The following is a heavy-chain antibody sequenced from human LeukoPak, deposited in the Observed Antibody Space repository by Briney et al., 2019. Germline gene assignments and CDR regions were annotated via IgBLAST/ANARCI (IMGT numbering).Heavy chain of an antibody. Sequence: GGSLRLSCAASGFIFGSYGMSWIRQAPGKGLEWVSYISSSGSTIYYADSVKGRFTISRDNAKNSLYLQMNSLRAEDTAVYYCARERDGYNLVYYYYYMDVWGKGTTVTVSS. J-gene: IGHJ6*03. V-gene: IGHV3-48*04. CDR2: ISSSGSTI. D-gene: IGHD5-24*01. CDR1: GFIFGSYG. CDR3: ARERDGYNLVYYYYYMDV.